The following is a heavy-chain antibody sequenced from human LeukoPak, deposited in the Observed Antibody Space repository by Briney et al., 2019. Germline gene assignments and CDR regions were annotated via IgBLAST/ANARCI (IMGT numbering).Heavy chain of an antibody. D-gene: IGHD6-6*01. CDR3: ARDGHSSSPAFDY. CDR1: GGTFSSYA. J-gene: IGHJ4*02. Sequence: SVKVSCKASGGTFSSYAISWVRQAPGQGLEWMGGIIPIFGTANYAQKFQGRVTITADESTSTAYMELSSLRSEDTAVYYCARDGHSSSPAFDYWGQGTLVTVSS. CDR2: IIPIFGTA. V-gene: IGHV1-69*13.